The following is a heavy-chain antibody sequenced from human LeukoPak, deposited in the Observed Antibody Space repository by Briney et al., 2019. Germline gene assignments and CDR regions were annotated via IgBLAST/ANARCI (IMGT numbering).Heavy chain of an antibody. CDR2: ISAYNGHT. CDR1: GYTFSGYG. Sequence: ASVKVSCKASGYTFSGYGVTWVRQAPGQGLEWMGWISAYNGHTNYAQKLQGRVTMTTDTSTRTAHMESRSLRSDDSAVYYCARAGSSEWPPVSFDYWGQGSLVTVSS. D-gene: IGHD3-10*01. V-gene: IGHV1-18*01. J-gene: IGHJ4*02. CDR3: ARAGSSEWPPVSFDY.